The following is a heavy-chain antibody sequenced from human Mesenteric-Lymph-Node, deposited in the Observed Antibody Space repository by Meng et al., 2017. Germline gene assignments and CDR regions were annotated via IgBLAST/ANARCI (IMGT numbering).Heavy chain of an antibody. CDR3: ARGGSVLGYFGL. D-gene: IGHD1-26*01. CDR2: ISTSGSAT. Sequence: GESLKISCAASGFTFSSFEMNWVRQAPGKGLEWVSFISTSGSATYYGDSVKGRLTISRDNAEKSLYLQMNSLRLEDTAVYYCARGGSVLGYFGLWGRGTLVTVSS. V-gene: IGHV3-48*03. J-gene: IGHJ2*01. CDR1: GFTFSSFE.